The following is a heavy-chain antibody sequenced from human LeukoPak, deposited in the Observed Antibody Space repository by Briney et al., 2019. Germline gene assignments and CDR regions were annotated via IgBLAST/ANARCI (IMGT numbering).Heavy chain of an antibody. CDR2: IYYSGSP. CDR1: GASLTSYS. V-gene: IGHV4-59*12. CDR3: ARDLRLFHRRGMDV. D-gene: IGHD2-21*01. Sequence: SETRSLTSTVSGASLTSYSWRWNRQLPGNLQEWVGYIYYSGSPNYNPSLKSRVTISVDTSKNQFSLKLSSVNAADTAVYYCARDLRLFHRRGMDVWGQGTTVTVSS. J-gene: IGHJ6*02.